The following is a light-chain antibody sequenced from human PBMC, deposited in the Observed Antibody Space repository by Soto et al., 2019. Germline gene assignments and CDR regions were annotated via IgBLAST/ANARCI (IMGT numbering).Light chain of an antibody. Sequence: EIVLTQSPDTLSLSPGERATLSCRASRSVRSVSNSFLAWYQHKPGQAPRLLIYDASSRATGIPDRFSGSGSGTDFTLTISRLEPEDFAVYYCQQYASFPHTFGQGTKLEIK. V-gene: IGKV3-20*01. CDR2: DAS. CDR3: QQYASFPHT. J-gene: IGKJ2*01. CDR1: RSVRSVSNSF.